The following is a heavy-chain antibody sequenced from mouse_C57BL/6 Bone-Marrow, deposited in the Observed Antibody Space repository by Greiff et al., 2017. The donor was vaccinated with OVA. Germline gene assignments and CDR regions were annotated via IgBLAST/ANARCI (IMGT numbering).Heavy chain of an antibody. J-gene: IGHJ4*01. CDR3: ARESITLMDY. Sequence: EVKLVESGPELVKPGASVKMSCKASGYTFTDYNMHWVKQSHGKSLEWIGYINPNNGGTSYNQKFKGKATLTVNKSSSTAYMELRSLTSEDSAVYYCARESITLMDYWGQGTSVTVSS. CDR1: GYTFTDYN. D-gene: IGHD1-1*01. CDR2: INPNNGGT. V-gene: IGHV1-22*01.